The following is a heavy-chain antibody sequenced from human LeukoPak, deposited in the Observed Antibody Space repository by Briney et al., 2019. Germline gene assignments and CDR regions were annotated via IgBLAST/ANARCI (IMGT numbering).Heavy chain of an antibody. J-gene: IGHJ6*03. D-gene: IGHD6-19*01. CDR3: ARTGYSSGWITYYYYYYMDV. V-gene: IGHV1-8*02. Sequence: ASGKASCKPSGYTFTSYAMNWVRQAPGHGLEWMGWMNHHSGSTGYAQKFHVRVTMTRNSSISTHYMELSRLRSEDRDVYDCARTGYSSGWITYYYYYYMDVWGKGTTVTISS. CDR1: GYTFTSYA. CDR2: MNHHSGST.